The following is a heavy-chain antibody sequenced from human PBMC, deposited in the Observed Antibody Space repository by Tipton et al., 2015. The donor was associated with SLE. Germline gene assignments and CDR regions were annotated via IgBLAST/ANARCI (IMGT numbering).Heavy chain of an antibody. D-gene: IGHD6-19*01. Sequence: LTCTVSGGSISSYYWSWIRQPPGKGLEWIGEINHSGSTNYNPSLKSRVTISVDTSKNQFSLKLSSVTAADTAVYYCARVQWLPRGYFDYWGQGTLVTVSS. J-gene: IGHJ4*02. CDR2: INHSGST. CDR1: GGSISSYY. CDR3: ARVQWLPRGYFDY. V-gene: IGHV4-34*01.